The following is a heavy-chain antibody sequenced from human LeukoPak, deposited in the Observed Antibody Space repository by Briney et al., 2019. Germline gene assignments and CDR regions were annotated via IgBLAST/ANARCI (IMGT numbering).Heavy chain of an antibody. D-gene: IGHD6-6*01. CDR3: ARENWSSALDY. CDR2: IYYSGST. J-gene: IGHJ4*02. Sequence: SETLSLTCTVSGGSISSYYWSWIRQPPGKGLEWIGYIYYSGSTYYNPSLKSRVTISVDTSKNQFSLKLSSVTAADTAVYYCARENWSSALDYWGQGTLVTVSS. CDR1: GGSISSYY. V-gene: IGHV4-30-4*08.